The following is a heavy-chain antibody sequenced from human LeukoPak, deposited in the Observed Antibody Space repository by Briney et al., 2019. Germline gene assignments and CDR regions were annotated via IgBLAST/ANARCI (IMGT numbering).Heavy chain of an antibody. CDR2: ISYDGTNE. Sequence: GGSLRLSCEASGFTFRTYAMHWVRQAPGRGLEWVAIISYDGTNEYYPDSVKGRFTISRDNSKSTLFLQMTSLRAEDTAVYYCARDTGSSGSKTYFRINIRFDPWGQGTLVTVSS. V-gene: IGHV3-30*04. CDR3: ARDTGSSGSKTYFRINIRFDP. CDR1: GFTFRTYA. J-gene: IGHJ5*02. D-gene: IGHD3-10*01.